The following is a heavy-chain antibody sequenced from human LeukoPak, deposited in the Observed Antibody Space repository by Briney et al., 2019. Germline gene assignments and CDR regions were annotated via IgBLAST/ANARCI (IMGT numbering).Heavy chain of an antibody. CDR1: GGTFSSYA. Sequence: SCKASGGTFSSYAISWVRQAPGKGLEWVAVISYDGSNKYYADSVKGRFTISRDNSKNTLYLQMNSLRAEDTAVYYCAKGGMLTPTNWFDPWGQGTLVTVSS. V-gene: IGHV3-30*04. D-gene: IGHD3-16*01. CDR3: AKGGMLTPTNWFDP. J-gene: IGHJ5*02. CDR2: ISYDGSNK.